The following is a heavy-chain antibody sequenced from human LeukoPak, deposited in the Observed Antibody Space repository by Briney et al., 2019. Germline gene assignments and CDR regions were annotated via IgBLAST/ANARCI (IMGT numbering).Heavy chain of an antibody. CDR2: IYHSGST. V-gene: IGHV4-30-2*01. J-gene: IGHJ4*02. CDR3: ARAPAAILRLDY. Sequence: PSETLSLTCTVSGGSISSGGYYWSWIRQPPGKGLEWIGYIYHSGSTYYNPSLKSRVTISVDRSKNQFSLKLSSVTAADTAVYYCARAPAAILRLDYWGQGTLVTVSS. D-gene: IGHD2-2*01. CDR1: GGSISSGGYY.